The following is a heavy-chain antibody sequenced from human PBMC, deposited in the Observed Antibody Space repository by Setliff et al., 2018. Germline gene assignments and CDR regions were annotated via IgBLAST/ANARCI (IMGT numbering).Heavy chain of an antibody. D-gene: IGHD2-2*01. J-gene: IGHJ4*03. CDR2: SITNTGKT. CDR1: GYTFSTYG. CDR3: ARFGGSCSSSSCYPSDL. Sequence: ASVKVSCKASGYTFSTYGLHWVRQAPGQGPEWMGMSITNTGKTSYAQKFQGRVTMTTDTSTCTGYMELRSLRSDDTAVYFWARFGGSCSSSSCYPSDLWGQGTLVTVSS. V-gene: IGHV1-18*01.